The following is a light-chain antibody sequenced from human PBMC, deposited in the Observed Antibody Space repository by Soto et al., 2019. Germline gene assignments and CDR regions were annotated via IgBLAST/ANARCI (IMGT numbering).Light chain of an antibody. CDR1: SSDVGGYNY. CDR2: EVS. J-gene: IGLJ1*01. V-gene: IGLV2-14*01. Sequence: VLTQPASVSGSPGQSIPISCTGTSSDVGGYNYVSWYQQHPGKAPKLMIYEVSNRPSGVSNRFSGSKSGNTASLTISGLQAEDEADYYCSSYTSSSTLSVFGIGTKLTVL. CDR3: SSYTSSSTLSV.